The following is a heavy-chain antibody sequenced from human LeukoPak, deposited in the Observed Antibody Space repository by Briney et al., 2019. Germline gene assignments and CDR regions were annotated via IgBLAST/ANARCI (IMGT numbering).Heavy chain of an antibody. J-gene: IGHJ6*02. D-gene: IGHD3-3*01. CDR2: ISATGHST. V-gene: IGHV3-23*01. CDR1: GFTFSNYA. Sequence: GGSLRPSCAASGFTFSNYAMNWVRQAPGKGLEWVSFISATGHSTYYADSVKGRFTISRDKSKNTLLLQMNGLRAEDTAVYYCAKEALYDFWSGYSDVWGQGTTVTVSS. CDR3: AKEALYDFWSGYSDV.